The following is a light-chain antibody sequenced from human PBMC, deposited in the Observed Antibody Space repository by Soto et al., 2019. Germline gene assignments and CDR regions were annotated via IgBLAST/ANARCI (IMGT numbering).Light chain of an antibody. CDR3: QQYNSYPWT. Sequence: DIQMTQSPSTLSASVGDRVTITCRASQSISSWLAWYQQKPGKAPKLLIYKASSLESGVPARFSGIGSRTEFTLTISSLQPDDFATYYCQQYNSYPWTFGPGTKVEIK. CDR1: QSISSW. CDR2: KAS. V-gene: IGKV1-5*03. J-gene: IGKJ1*01.